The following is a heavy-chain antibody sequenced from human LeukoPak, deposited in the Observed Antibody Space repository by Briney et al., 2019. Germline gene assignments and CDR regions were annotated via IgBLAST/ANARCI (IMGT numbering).Heavy chain of an antibody. CDR2: IHPSGST. Sequence: SETLSVTCKASGDSISSYYWSWIRQPAGKGLEWIGRIHPSGSTNYNPYLNSRVTLTLDTSKNQFSLKLSSVTAADTAVYYCARGPPPDFDYWGRGTLVTVSS. V-gene: IGHV4-4*07. J-gene: IGHJ4*02. CDR1: GDSISSYY. CDR3: ARGPPPDFDY.